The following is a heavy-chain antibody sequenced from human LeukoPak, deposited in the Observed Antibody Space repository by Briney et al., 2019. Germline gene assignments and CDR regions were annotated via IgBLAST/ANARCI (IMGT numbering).Heavy chain of an antibody. Sequence: SETLSLTCAVYGGSFSGYYWSWIRQPPGKGLEWIGEINHSGSTNYNPSLKSRVTISVDTSKNQFSLKLSSVTAADTAVYYCARGQGVVPAAYYYYYYYYMDVWGKGTTVTVSS. CDR3: ARGQGVVPAAYYYYYYYYMDV. V-gene: IGHV4-34*01. CDR2: INHSGST. D-gene: IGHD2-2*01. J-gene: IGHJ6*03. CDR1: GGSFSGYY.